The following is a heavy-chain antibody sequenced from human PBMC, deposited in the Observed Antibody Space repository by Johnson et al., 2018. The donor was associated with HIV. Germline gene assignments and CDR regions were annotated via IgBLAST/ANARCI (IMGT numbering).Heavy chain of an antibody. CDR3: ARDRVEIVVADPDAFDI. Sequence: QVQLVESGGGLIQPGGSLRLSCAASGFSVSTSYMTWVRQAPQKGLEWVSYISSSGSTIYYADSVKGRITISRDNSKNTLYLQMNSLRAEDTAVYYCARDRVEIVVADPDAFDIWGQGTMVTVSS. CDR2: ISSSGSTI. D-gene: IGHD5-12*01. J-gene: IGHJ3*02. V-gene: IGHV3-11*01. CDR1: GFSVSTSY.